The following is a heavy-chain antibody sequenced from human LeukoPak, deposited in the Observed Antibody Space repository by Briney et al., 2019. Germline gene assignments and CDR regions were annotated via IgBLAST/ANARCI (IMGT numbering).Heavy chain of an antibody. J-gene: IGHJ4*02. CDR2: IWYDGSNK. CDR1: GFTFSSYG. V-gene: IGHV3-33*06. D-gene: IGHD2-15*01. Sequence: GGSLRLSCAASGFTFSSYGMHWVRQAPGKGLEWVAVIWYDGSNKYYADSVKGRFTISRDNSKNTLYLQMNSLRAEDTAVYYCAKGGGSSYNYYFDYWGQGTLVTVSS. CDR3: AKGGGSSYNYYFDY.